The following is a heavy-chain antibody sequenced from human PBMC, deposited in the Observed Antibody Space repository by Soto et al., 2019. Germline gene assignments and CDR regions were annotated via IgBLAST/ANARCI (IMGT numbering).Heavy chain of an antibody. V-gene: IGHV3-53*04. D-gene: IGHD6-19*01. Sequence: EVQLVESGGGLVQPGGSLRLSCAASGFTVSSNYMSWVRQAPGKGLEWVSVIFNDNNTYYADSVKGRFTISRHNSKNTLYLQMNSLRTEDTAVYYCAREGSGWWHWYFDLWGRGTLVTVSS. CDR1: GFTVSSNY. CDR2: IFNDNNT. J-gene: IGHJ2*01. CDR3: AREGSGWWHWYFDL.